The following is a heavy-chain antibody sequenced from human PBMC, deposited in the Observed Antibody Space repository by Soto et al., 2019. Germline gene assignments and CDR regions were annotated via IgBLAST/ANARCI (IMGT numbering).Heavy chain of an antibody. V-gene: IGHV1-2*02. Sequence: HVQLVQSGTEVKKPGASVRVSCMVSGYPFTTYYIHWVRQAPGQGLEWMGWIDPRSGGKVYEQKFQGRVTMTRDTSISTVYMDLNGLTSDDTALYYCATDDYGIFPYWGQGSLVTVSS. D-gene: IGHD3-10*01. CDR3: ATDDYGIFPY. J-gene: IGHJ4*02. CDR1: GYPFTTYY. CDR2: IDPRSGGK.